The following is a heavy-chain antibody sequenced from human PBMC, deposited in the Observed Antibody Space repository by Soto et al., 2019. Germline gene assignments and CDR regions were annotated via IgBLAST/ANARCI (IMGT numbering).Heavy chain of an antibody. Sequence: EVQLLESGGGLVQPGESLRVSCAASGFTFSSYAMTWVRQAPGKGLDWVSSIGLYSDDTYYADSVKGRFTVSRDNSKNTLYLQMNSLRADDTAVYYCAKVGYYDSSGHNWFDPWGQGTLVTVSS. CDR1: GFTFSSYA. J-gene: IGHJ5*02. V-gene: IGHV3-23*01. CDR3: AKVGYYDSSGHNWFDP. CDR2: IGLYSDDT. D-gene: IGHD3-22*01.